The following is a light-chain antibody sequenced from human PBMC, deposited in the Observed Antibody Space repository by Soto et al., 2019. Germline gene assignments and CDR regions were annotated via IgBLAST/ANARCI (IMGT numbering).Light chain of an antibody. CDR3: QQYGSSPQWT. V-gene: IGKV3-20*01. CDR2: GTS. J-gene: IGKJ1*01. CDR1: QSVSSSH. Sequence: EIVLTQSPGTLSLSPGERATVSCWASQSVSSSHLAWYQHKSGQAPRLLIYGTSSRATGIPDRFSGSGSGTGFTLSISSLEPEVSAVYYCQQYGSSPQWTFGQGTKVEIK.